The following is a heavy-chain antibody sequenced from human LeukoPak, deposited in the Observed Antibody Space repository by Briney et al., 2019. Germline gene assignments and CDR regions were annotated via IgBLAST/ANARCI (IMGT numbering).Heavy chain of an antibody. D-gene: IGHD6-19*01. CDR2: INAGNGNT. CDR3: ARAGAGTWYFDY. CDR1: GYTFTSYA. Sequence: ASVKVSCKASGYTFTSYAMHWVRQAPGQRLEWMGWINAGNGNTKYSQEFQGRVTITRDASASTAYMELSSLRSEDMAVYYCARAGAGTWYFDYWGQGTLVTVSS. J-gene: IGHJ4*02. V-gene: IGHV1-3*03.